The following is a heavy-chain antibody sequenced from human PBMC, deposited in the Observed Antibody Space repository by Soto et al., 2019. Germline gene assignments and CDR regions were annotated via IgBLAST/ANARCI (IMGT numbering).Heavy chain of an antibody. D-gene: IGHD2-2*01. Sequence: QLQLQESGPGLVKPSETLSLTCTVSGGSISSISYYWGWIRQPPGKGLEWIGSISYSGSTYYNPSLKSRVTISVDTSKNQCSLKLSSVTAADTAVYYCARHEDIVVVPAAFDYWGQGTLVTVSS. CDR1: GGSISSISYY. CDR3: ARHEDIVVVPAAFDY. J-gene: IGHJ4*02. CDR2: ISYSGST. V-gene: IGHV4-39*01.